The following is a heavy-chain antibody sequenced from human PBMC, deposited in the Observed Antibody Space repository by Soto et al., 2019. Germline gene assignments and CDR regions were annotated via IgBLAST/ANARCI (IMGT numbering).Heavy chain of an antibody. D-gene: IGHD3-3*01. Sequence: SETLSLTCTVSGGSISSYYWSWIRQPPGKGLEWIGYIYYSGSTNYNPSLKSRVTISVDTSKNQFSLKLSSVTAADTAVYYCARALYDSYMDVWGKGTTVTVSS. CDR3: ARALYDSYMDV. V-gene: IGHV4-59*01. J-gene: IGHJ6*03. CDR1: GGSISSYY. CDR2: IYYSGST.